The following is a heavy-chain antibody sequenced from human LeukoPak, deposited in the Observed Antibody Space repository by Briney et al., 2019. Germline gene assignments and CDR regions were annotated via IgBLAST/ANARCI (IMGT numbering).Heavy chain of an antibody. CDR1: GFTFSSYA. Sequence: PGGSLRLSCAASGFTFSSYAMHWVRQAPGKGLEWVAVISYDGSNKYYADSVKGRFTISRDNSKNTLYLQMNSLRAEDTAVYYCAREGYYDSSGYQGYFDYWGQGTLVTVSS. V-gene: IGHV3-30-3*01. CDR3: AREGYYDSSGYQGYFDY. J-gene: IGHJ4*02. CDR2: ISYDGSNK. D-gene: IGHD3-22*01.